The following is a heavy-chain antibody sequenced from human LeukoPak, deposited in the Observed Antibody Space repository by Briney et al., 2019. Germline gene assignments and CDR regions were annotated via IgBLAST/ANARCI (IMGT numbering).Heavy chain of an antibody. J-gene: IGHJ4*02. CDR1: GGSISSGGYY. D-gene: IGHD1-1*01. CDR2: IYYSGST. Sequence: SQTLSLTCTVSGGSISSGGYYWSWIRQHPGKGLEWIGYIYYSGSTYYNPSLKSRVTISVDTSKNQFSLKLSSVTAADTAVYYCARDLELERNRWNYFESWGQGTLVTVSS. V-gene: IGHV4-31*03. CDR3: ARDLELERNRWNYFES.